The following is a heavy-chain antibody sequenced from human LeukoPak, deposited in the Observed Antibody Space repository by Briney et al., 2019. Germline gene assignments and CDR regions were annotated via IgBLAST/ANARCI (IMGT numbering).Heavy chain of an antibody. CDR1: GFTFSSYS. V-gene: IGHV3-30*03. J-gene: IGHJ4*02. CDR3: ARAELSRVELNY. CDR2: ISYDGSNK. D-gene: IGHD1-7*01. Sequence: GGSLRLSCAASGFTFSSYSMNWVRQAPGKGLEWVAVISYDGSNKYYADSVKGRFTISRDNSKNTLYLQMNSLRAEDTAVYYCARAELSRVELNYWGQGTLVTVSS.